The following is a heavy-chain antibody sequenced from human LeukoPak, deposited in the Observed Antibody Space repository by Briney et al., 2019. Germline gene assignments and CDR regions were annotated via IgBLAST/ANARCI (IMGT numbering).Heavy chain of an antibody. CDR2: ISYDGSNK. V-gene: IGHV3-30-3*01. J-gene: IGHJ4*02. CDR3: ARGKRDFWSGYYLYYFDY. D-gene: IGHD3-3*01. CDR1: GFTFSSYA. Sequence: GGSLRLSCAASGFTFSSYAMHWVRQAPGKGLEWVAVISYDGSNKYHADSVKGRFTISRDNSKNTLYLQMNSLRAEDTAVYYCARGKRDFWSGYYLYYFDYWGQGTLVTVSS.